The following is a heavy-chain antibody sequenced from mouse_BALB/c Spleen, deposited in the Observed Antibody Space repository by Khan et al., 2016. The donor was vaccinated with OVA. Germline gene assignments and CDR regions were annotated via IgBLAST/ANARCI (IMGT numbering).Heavy chain of an antibody. CDR3: TREAYRYDEYYFDY. Sequence: EVELVESGGGLVKPGGSLKLSCAASGFTFSSYAMSWVRQTPEKRLEWVASISSGGSTYYPDSVKGRLTISRDNARTILYLQMSSLRPEDTAMYYGTREAYRYDEYYFDYWGQGSTLTVSS. V-gene: IGHV5-6-5*01. D-gene: IGHD2-14*01. CDR2: ISSGGST. CDR1: GFTFSSYA. J-gene: IGHJ2*01.